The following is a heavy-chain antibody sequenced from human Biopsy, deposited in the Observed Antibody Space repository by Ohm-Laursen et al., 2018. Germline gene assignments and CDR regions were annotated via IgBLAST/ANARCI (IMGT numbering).Heavy chain of an antibody. D-gene: IGHD1-26*01. CDR3: ARGPHSGSHSCFDY. Sequence: SSVKVSCKASGGTFINYAISWARQASGQGLEWMGGIIPMFGTANYAQMFQGRVTISADESTSTSYMELSRLTTEDSAIYYCARGPHSGSHSCFDYWGRGTPVTVSS. J-gene: IGHJ4*02. V-gene: IGHV1-69*01. CDR2: IIPMFGTA. CDR1: GGTFINYA.